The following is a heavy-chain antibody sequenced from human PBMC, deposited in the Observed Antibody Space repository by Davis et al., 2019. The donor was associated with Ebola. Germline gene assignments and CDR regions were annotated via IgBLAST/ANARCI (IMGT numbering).Heavy chain of an antibody. CDR3: ARGHCSGGSCYFSGYFDY. Sequence: GESLKISCAASGFTVSSNYMSWVRQAPGKGLEWVSVIYSGGSTYYADSVKGRFTISRDNSKNTLYLQMNSLRAEDTAVYYCARGHCSGGSCYFSGYFDYWGQGTLVTVSS. V-gene: IGHV3-53*01. D-gene: IGHD2-15*01. CDR2: IYSGGST. CDR1: GFTVSSNY. J-gene: IGHJ4*02.